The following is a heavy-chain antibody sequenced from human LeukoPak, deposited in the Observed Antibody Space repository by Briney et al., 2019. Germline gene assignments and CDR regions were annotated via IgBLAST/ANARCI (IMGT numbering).Heavy chain of an antibody. Sequence: ASVKVSCKASGYTFTSYGISWVRQAPGQGLEWMGWISAYNGNTNYAQKLQGRVTMTTDTSTSTAYMEPRSLRSDDTAAYYCARQRRVLKRGGSGYYGSGSYSIAYYFDYWGQGTLVTVSS. V-gene: IGHV1-18*04. CDR1: GYTFTSYG. J-gene: IGHJ4*02. CDR2: ISAYNGNT. CDR3: ARQRRVLKRGGSGYYGSGSYSIAYYFDY. D-gene: IGHD3-10*01.